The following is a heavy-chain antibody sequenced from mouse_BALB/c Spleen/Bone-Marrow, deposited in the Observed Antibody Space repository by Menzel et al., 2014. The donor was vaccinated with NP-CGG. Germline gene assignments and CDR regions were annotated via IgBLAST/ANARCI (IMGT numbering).Heavy chain of an antibody. Sequence: QVQLQQSGPELVRPGASVKISCKGSGYTFTDYAMHWVKQSHAKSLEWIGVISTYSGNTNYNQKFKGKATMTVDKSSSTAYMALARLTTQDSAIYSGDCSSDALYCYAMDYWGQGTSVTVSS. CDR2: ISTYSGNT. J-gene: IGHJ4*01. V-gene: IGHV1S137*01. CDR3: DCSSDALYCYAMDY. CDR1: GYTFTDYA.